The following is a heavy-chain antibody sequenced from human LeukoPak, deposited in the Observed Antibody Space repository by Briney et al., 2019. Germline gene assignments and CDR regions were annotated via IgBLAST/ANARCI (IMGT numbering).Heavy chain of an antibody. CDR3: ARQDGTAKYFFDN. Sequence: GESLKISCKASGYSFSMYWIAWVRQMPGKGLEWMGIIYPGDSDTRYSPSFQGQVSISVDKSITTAYLQWSSLKASDTAVYYCARQDGTAKYFFDNWGQGTLVTVSS. J-gene: IGHJ4*02. D-gene: IGHD2-21*02. V-gene: IGHV5-51*01. CDR2: IYPGDSDT. CDR1: GYSFSMYW.